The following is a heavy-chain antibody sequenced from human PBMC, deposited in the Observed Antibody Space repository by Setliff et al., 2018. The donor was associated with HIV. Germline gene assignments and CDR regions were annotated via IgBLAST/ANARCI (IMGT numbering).Heavy chain of an antibody. CDR3: AKSVDTTMDDYYYVDI. CDR2: FRPTGNAYYANP. J-gene: IGHJ6*03. D-gene: IGHD5-18*01. CDR1: GGSISSHF. Sequence: PSETLSLTCTVSGGSISSHFWTWIRQPAGKGLEWIGRFRPTGNAYYANPYYNPSLKSRVSMSVDTSKSQFSLKLNSVTAADTAVYYCAKSVDTTMDDYYYVDIWGTGITVTVSS. V-gene: IGHV4-4*07.